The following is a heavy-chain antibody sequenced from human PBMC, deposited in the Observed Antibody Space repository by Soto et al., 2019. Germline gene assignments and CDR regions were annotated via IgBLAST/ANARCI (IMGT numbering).Heavy chain of an antibody. CDR2: ITDSGTGT. CDR1: GFTFSSCV. V-gene: IGHV3-23*01. Sequence: GGSLRLSCGASGFTFSSCVMSWVRQAPGKGLEWVSCITDSGTGTYYADSVKGRFTISRDNSKNTMYLQMNNLRAEDTGVYYCARVEAGTYYYYYMDVWGKGTTVTVSS. D-gene: IGHD6-19*01. J-gene: IGHJ6*03. CDR3: ARVEAGTYYYYYMDV.